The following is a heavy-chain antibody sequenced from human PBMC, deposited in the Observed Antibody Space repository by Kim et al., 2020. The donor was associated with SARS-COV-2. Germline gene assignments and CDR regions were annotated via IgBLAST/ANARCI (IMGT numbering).Heavy chain of an antibody. J-gene: IGHJ4*02. CDR2: ISGSGGST. Sequence: GGYLRLSCAASGFTFSSYAMSWVRQAPGKGLEWVSAISGSGGSTYYADSVKGRFTISRDNSKNTLYLQMNSLRAEDTAVYYCAKASGYCSGGSCYSEFDYWGQGTLVTVSS. V-gene: IGHV3-23*01. CDR3: AKASGYCSGGSCYSEFDY. D-gene: IGHD2-15*01. CDR1: GFTFSSYA.